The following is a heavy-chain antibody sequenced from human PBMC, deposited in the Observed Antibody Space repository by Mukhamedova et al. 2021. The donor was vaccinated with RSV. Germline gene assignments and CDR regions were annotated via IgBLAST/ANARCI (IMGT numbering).Heavy chain of an antibody. CDR2: IFYDGTT. D-gene: IGHD5-18*01. V-gene: IGHV4-39*01. J-gene: IGHJ3*02. Sequence: RNYYWSWIRQPPGKGLEWIGSIFYDGTTYHNPPLRSRATISLDTPKNQFSLNLHSLTAGDTAVYYCATLGRGYKSGYNDAFDIWG. CDR3: ATLGRGYKSGYNDAFDI. CDR1: RNYY.